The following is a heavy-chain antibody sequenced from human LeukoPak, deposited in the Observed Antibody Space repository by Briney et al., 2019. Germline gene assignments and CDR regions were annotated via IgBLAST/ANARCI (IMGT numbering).Heavy chain of an antibody. D-gene: IGHD1-26*01. CDR1: GYTFSAYA. Sequence: GASVKVSCKASGYTFSAYAIHWVRQAPGQRFEWMGWIDADTGDTRYSQKFQGRVTITRDTSASTAYMELSSLKSEDTAVYYLARGSNREWPLGHWGQETLVTISS. V-gene: IGHV1-3*01. CDR3: ARGSNREWPLGH. J-gene: IGHJ4*02. CDR2: IDADTGDT.